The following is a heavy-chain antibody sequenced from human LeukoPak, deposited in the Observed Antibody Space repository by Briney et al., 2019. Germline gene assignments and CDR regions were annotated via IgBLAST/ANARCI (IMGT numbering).Heavy chain of an antibody. J-gene: IGHJ4*02. D-gene: IGHD6-13*01. V-gene: IGHV3-9*01. CDR1: GFTFDDYA. CDR3: AKDRYSSSWYPDY. Sequence: GRSLRLSCAASGFTFDDYAMHWVRQAPGKGLEWVSGISWNSGSIGYADSVKGRFTISRDNAKNSLYLQMNSLRAEDTALCYCAKDRYSSSWYPDYWGQGTLVTVSS. CDR2: ISWNSGSI.